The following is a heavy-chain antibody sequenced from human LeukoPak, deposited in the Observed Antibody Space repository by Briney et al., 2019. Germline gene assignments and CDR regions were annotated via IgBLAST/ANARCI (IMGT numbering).Heavy chain of an antibody. D-gene: IGHD3-22*01. CDR1: GFTFNSYG. CDR3: ARDHYYYDSSGYPTYYFDY. V-gene: IGHV3-33*01. J-gene: IGHJ4*02. Sequence: GRSLRLSCAASGFTFNSYGMHWVRQAPGKGLEWVAVIWYDGSNKYYADSVKGRFTISRDNSKNTLYLQMNSLRAEDTAVYYCARDHYYYDSSGYPTYYFDYWGQGTLVTVSS. CDR2: IWYDGSNK.